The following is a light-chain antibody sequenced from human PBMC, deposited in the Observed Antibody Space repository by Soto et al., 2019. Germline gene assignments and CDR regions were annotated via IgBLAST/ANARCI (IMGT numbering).Light chain of an antibody. CDR3: AAWDDSLSAYV. V-gene: IGLV1-44*01. CDR1: NSNIGSNT. Sequence: QSVLTQPPSASGTPGQRVTISCSGSNSNIGSNTVNWYQQLPGTAPKLLIYYDNLRPSGVPDRISGSKSGTSASLAISGLQSDDEADYYCAAWDDSLSAYVFGTGTKVTVL. CDR2: YDN. J-gene: IGLJ1*01.